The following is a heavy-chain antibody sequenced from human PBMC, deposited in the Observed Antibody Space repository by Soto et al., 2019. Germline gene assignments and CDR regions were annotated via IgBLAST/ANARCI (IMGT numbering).Heavy chain of an antibody. CDR1: GSSLSSYY. J-gene: IGHJ4*02. CDR2: INHSGST. V-gene: IGHV4-34*01. D-gene: IGHD2-15*01. CDR3: ASARRGRS. Sequence: ETLSPTCAVDGSSLSSYYLSGVGQPAGKGLEWSGEINHSGSTNYNPSLESQVTISVDTDKNNFSLKLSSVTAADTAVYYCASARRGRSWGQGTLGTGSS.